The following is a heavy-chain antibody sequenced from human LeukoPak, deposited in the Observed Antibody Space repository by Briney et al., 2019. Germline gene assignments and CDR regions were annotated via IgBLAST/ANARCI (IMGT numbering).Heavy chain of an antibody. V-gene: IGHV3-7*01. CDR2: IKHDGTAT. D-gene: IGHD1-26*01. CDR3: AREIVGAHTEFDF. CDR1: GFPFSTYW. Sequence: GGSLRLSCAASGFPFSTYWMSWVRQAPGKGPEWVADIKHDGTATYYGDSVKGRFTISRDNAKNSLYLQMSSLRVEDTAMFYCAREIVGAHTEFDFWGQGTLVSVS. J-gene: IGHJ4*02.